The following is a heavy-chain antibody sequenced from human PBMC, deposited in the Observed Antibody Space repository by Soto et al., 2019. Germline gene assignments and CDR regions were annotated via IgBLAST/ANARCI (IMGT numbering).Heavy chain of an antibody. D-gene: IGHD6-13*01. J-gene: IGHJ4*02. CDR3: AAGYSSSWYVDY. V-gene: IGHV4-39*01. CDR1: GGSISSSSYY. CDR2: IYYSGST. Sequence: PSETLSLTCTVSGGSISSSSYYWCWIRHPPGKGLEWIGSIYYSGSTYYNPSLKSRVTISVDTSKNQFSLKLSSVTAADTAVYYCAAGYSSSWYVDYWGQGTLVTVSS.